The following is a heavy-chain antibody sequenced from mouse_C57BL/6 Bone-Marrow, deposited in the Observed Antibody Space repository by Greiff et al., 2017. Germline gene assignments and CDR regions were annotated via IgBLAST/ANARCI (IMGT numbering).Heavy chain of an antibody. CDR1: GYTFTNYW. V-gene: IGHV1-63*01. Sequence: VQLQQSGAELVRPGTSVKMSCKASGYTFTNYWIGWVKQRPGHGLEWIGDIYPGGGYPNYNEKFKGKATLPADKSSSTAYMQLSSLTSADSAFYCCRDGPNGNCGFDYWGQGTTLTVSS. CDR2: IYPGGGYP. D-gene: IGHD2-1*01. CDR3: RDGPNGNCGFDY. J-gene: IGHJ2*01.